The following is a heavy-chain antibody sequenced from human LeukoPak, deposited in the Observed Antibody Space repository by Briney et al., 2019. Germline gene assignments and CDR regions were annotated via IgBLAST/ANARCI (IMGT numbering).Heavy chain of an antibody. CDR1: GYTFTSYG. J-gene: IGHJ5*02. D-gene: IGHD3-10*01. CDR3: ARTWVLRGALGWFYP. Sequence: ASVKVSCKASGYTFTSYGISWVRQAPGQGLEWMGWISAYNGNTNYAQKLQGRVTMTTDTSTSTAYMELRSLRSDDTAVYYCARTWVLRGALGWFYPWGQGTLVTVSS. CDR2: ISAYNGNT. V-gene: IGHV1-18*01.